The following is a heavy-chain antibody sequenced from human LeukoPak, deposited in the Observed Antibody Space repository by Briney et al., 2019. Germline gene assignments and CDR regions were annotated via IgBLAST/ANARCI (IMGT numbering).Heavy chain of an antibody. CDR2: IYYSGST. D-gene: IGHD2-15*01. CDR3: ARESGGHYYYYYGMDV. Sequence: PSETLSLTCTVSGGSVSSGSYYWSWIRQPPGKGLEWIGYIYYSGSTNYNPSLKSRVTISVDTSKNQFSLKLSSVTAADTAVYYCARESGGHYYYYYGMDVWGQGTTVTVSS. J-gene: IGHJ6*02. CDR1: GGSVSSGSYY. V-gene: IGHV4-61*01.